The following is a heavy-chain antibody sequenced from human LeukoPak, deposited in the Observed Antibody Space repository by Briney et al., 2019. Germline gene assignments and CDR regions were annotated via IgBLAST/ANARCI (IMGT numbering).Heavy chain of an antibody. Sequence: SETLSLTCTVSGGSISSGGYYWSWIRQPPGKGLEWIGYIYHSGSTYYNPSLKSRVTISVDRSKNQFSLKLSSVTAADTAVYYCARVAGIAAAGNGDEAYYFDYWGQGTLVTVSS. V-gene: IGHV4-30-2*01. D-gene: IGHD6-13*01. CDR3: ARVAGIAAAGNGDEAYYFDY. CDR1: GGSISSGGYY. CDR2: IYHSGST. J-gene: IGHJ4*02.